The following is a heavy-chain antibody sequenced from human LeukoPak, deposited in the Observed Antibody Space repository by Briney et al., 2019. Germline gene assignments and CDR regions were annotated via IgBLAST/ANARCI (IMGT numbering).Heavy chain of an antibody. Sequence: GGSLRLSCAASGFTFSNYWMHWVRQAPGKGLVWVSRINTDESSTSYADSVKGRFTISRDNAKNTLYLQMNSLRAEDTAVYYCAREAGGQWLVNFDYWGQGTLVTVSS. CDR1: GFTFSNYW. CDR3: AREAGGQWLVNFDY. V-gene: IGHV3-74*01. J-gene: IGHJ4*02. D-gene: IGHD6-19*01. CDR2: INTDESST.